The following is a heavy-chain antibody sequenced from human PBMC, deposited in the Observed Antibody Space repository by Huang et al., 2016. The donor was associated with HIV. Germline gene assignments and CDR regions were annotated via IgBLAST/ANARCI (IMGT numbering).Heavy chain of an antibody. CDR1: GFSFSSYG. V-gene: IGHV3-48*02. CDR2: ISKRSSNI. CDR3: AREWEIGAFDI. J-gene: IGHJ3*02. D-gene: IGHD1-26*01. Sequence: EVQLAESGGGSVQPGGSLRLSCAGAGFSFSSYGMNWVRQAPGKGLEWVAYISKRSSNIYHADSVKGRFTISRDNVNNSLYLQMNSLRDEDTAVYYCAREWEIGAFDIWGRGTLVTVSS.